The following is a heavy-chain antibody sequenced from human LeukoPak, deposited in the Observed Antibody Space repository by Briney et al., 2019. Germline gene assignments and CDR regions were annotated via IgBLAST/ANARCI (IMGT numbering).Heavy chain of an antibody. CDR1: GFTVSSNY. Sequence: GGSLRLSCAASGFTVSSNYMSWVRQAPGKGLEWVSVIYSCGSTYYADSVKGRFTISRDNSKNTLYLQMNSLRAEDTAVYYCATDHYVWGSYRPMDYWGQGTLVTVSS. J-gene: IGHJ4*02. CDR2: IYSCGST. V-gene: IGHV3-53*05. D-gene: IGHD3-16*01. CDR3: ATDHYVWGSYRPMDY.